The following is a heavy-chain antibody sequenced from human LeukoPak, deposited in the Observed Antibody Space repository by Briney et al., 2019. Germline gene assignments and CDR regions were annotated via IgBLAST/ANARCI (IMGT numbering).Heavy chain of an antibody. Sequence: ASVKVSCKASGYTFTSYYMHWVRQAPGQGLEWMGLINPSGGSTSYAQKFQGRVTMTRDTSTRTVYMELSSLRSEDTAVYYCARVRGPLEDSDAFDIWGQGTMVTVSS. CDR3: ARVRGPLEDSDAFDI. D-gene: IGHD3-22*01. CDR1: GYTFTSYY. CDR2: INPSGGST. V-gene: IGHV1-46*01. J-gene: IGHJ3*02.